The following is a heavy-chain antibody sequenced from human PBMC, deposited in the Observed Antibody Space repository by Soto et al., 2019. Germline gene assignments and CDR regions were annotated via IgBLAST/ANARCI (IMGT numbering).Heavy chain of an antibody. Sequence: GGSLRLSCAASGFTFSSYAMHWVRQAPGKGLEWVAVISYDGSNKYYADSVKGRFTISRDNSKNTLYLQMNSLRAEDTAVYYCARDGNDYDNLPDKYFDYWGQGTLVTVSS. J-gene: IGHJ4*02. CDR2: ISYDGSNK. CDR3: ARDGNDYDNLPDKYFDY. V-gene: IGHV3-30-3*01. CDR1: GFTFSSYA. D-gene: IGHD3-16*01.